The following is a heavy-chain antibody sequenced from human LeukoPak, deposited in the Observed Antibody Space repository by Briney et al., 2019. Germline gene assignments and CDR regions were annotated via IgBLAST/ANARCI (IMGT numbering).Heavy chain of an antibody. J-gene: IGHJ6*03. D-gene: IGHD5-18*01. CDR2: IWYDGSNK. CDR1: GFTFSSYG. CDR3: ARRGRDTAIVHYYYYMDV. Sequence: GGSLRLSCAASGFTFSSYGMHWVRQAPGKGLEWVAVIWYDGSNKYYADSVKGRFTISRDNSKNTLYLQMNSLRAEDTAVYYCARRGRDTAIVHYYYYMDVWGKGTTVTVSS. V-gene: IGHV3-33*08.